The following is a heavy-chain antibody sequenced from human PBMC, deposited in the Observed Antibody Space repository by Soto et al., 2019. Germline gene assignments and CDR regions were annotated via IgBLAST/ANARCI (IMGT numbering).Heavy chain of an antibody. V-gene: IGHV3-7*01. D-gene: IGHD1-26*01. CDR2: IKQDGTEK. CDR1: GFTFSTYW. CDR3: TTSPHRDSERVFV. Sequence: EVQLVEPGGGLVQPGGSLRLSCAASGFTFSTYWMSWVRRTPGKGLEWVANIKQDGTEKYYVDSVRGRLTVSRDNAKSSLYLQMNSLRVEDTAVYYCTTSPHRDSERVFVWGQGTTVTVSS. J-gene: IGHJ6*02.